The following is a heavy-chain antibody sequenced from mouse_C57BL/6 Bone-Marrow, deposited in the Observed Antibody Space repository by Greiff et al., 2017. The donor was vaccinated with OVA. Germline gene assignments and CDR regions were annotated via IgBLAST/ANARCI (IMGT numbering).Heavy chain of an antibody. CDR1: GYTFTDYY. J-gene: IGHJ1*03. CDR3: ARTPPYFGSSYWYFDV. CDR2: IFPGSGST. V-gene: IGHV1-75*01. Sequence: QVQLQQSGPELVKPGASVKISCKASGYTFTDYYINWVKQRPGQGLEWIGWIFPGSGSTYYNEKFKGKATLTVDKSSSTAYMLLRRLPSEDSAVYFCARTPPYFGSSYWYFDVWGTGTTVTVSS. D-gene: IGHD1-1*01.